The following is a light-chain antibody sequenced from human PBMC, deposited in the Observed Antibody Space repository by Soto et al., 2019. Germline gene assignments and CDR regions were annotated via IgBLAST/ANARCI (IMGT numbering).Light chain of an antibody. Sequence: QSVLTQPPSASGTPGQRVTISCSGSRSNIGSNTVNWYQQLPGTAPKLLIYSNNQRPSGVPDRFSGSKSGTSASLAISGLQSEDEAEYYGAAWDDSLNGWGFGGGTKLTGL. CDR3: AAWDDSLNGWG. CDR1: RSNIGSNT. J-gene: IGLJ3*02. CDR2: SNN. V-gene: IGLV1-44*01.